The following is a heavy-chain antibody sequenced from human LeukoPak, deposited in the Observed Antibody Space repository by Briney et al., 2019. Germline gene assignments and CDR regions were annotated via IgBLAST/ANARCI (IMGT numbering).Heavy chain of an antibody. V-gene: IGHV3-7*03. D-gene: IGHD2-2*01. J-gene: IGHJ3*02. CDR3: AKRGPYATSAFDI. CDR2: IKQDGSEK. Sequence: GGSLRLSCAASGFTFSSYWMSWVRQAPGKGLEWVANIKQDGSEKYYVDSVKGRFTISRDNSKNTLYLQMNSLRAEDTAVYYCAKRGPYATSAFDIWGQGTMVTVSS. CDR1: GFTFSSYW.